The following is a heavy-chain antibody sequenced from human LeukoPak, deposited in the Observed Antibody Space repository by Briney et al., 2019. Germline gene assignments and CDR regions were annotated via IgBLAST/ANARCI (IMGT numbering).Heavy chain of an antibody. CDR2: IYYSGST. CDR3: ASRSSIWSGYQHTLYYFDS. D-gene: IGHD3-3*01. J-gene: IGHJ4*02. CDR1: GGSISSYY. V-gene: IGHV4-59*01. Sequence: KPSETPSLTCTVSGGSISSYYWSLIRPPPRKRLEWIWHIYYSGSTNYNPSLKSRVTISIDTSKNQFSLKLSSVTAADTAVYYCASRSSIWSGYQHTLYYFDSWGQGTLVTVSS.